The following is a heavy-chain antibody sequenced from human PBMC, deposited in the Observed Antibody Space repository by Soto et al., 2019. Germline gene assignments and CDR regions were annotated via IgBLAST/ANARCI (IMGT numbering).Heavy chain of an antibody. Sequence: SETLSLTCTVSGGSISSFYWSWIRQPAGKGLEWIGRIYSGGRNNHNPSLKSRVTMSVDTSKNQFSLRLSSVTAADTAMYYCARGSSRWDYWGQGTLVTVSS. CDR1: GGSISSFY. CDR2: IYSGGRN. J-gene: IGHJ4*02. V-gene: IGHV4-4*07. D-gene: IGHD6-13*01. CDR3: ARGSSRWDY.